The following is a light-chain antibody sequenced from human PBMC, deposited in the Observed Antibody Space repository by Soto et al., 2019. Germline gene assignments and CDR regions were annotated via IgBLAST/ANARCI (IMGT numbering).Light chain of an antibody. CDR2: AAS. CDR3: QQFEKWPFT. CDR1: QSVSRN. J-gene: IGKJ2*01. V-gene: IGKV3-15*01. Sequence: EIVMTQSPGTLSVSLGERVTLSCRASQSVSRNLAWYQQRPGQVPRLLFYAASTRATDVPGTFSGSGSGTEFTLTISCLQSEDFAVYYCQQFEKWPFTFGQGTKLEIK.